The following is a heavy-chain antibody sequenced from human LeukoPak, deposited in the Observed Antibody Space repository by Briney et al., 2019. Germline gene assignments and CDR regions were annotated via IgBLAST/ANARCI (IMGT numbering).Heavy chain of an antibody. Sequence: GGSLRLSCTASGFSFGDYEMSWIRQAPGKGPEWVSGINWNGIRTVYADSVQGRFIISRDNAKNSLYLEMTSLSADDTALYHCARDNWNGAEAFDIWGQGTRVSVSS. CDR2: INWNGIRT. V-gene: IGHV3-20*01. D-gene: IGHD1-1*01. CDR3: ARDNWNGAEAFDI. CDR1: GFSFGDYE. J-gene: IGHJ3*02.